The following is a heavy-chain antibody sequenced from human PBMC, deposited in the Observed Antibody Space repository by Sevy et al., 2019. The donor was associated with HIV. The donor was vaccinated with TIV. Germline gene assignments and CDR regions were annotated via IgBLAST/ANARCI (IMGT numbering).Heavy chain of an antibody. V-gene: IGHV4-34*01. CDR1: GGSFSGYY. CDR3: ARLLGAAGTNWFDP. D-gene: IGHD6-13*01. Sequence: SETLSLTCAVYGGSFSGYYWSWIRQPPGKGLEWIGEIKHSGSTNYNPSLKSRVTISVDTSKNQFSLKLSSVTAADTAGYYCARLLGAAGTNWFDPWGQGTLVTVSS. CDR2: IKHSGST. J-gene: IGHJ5*02.